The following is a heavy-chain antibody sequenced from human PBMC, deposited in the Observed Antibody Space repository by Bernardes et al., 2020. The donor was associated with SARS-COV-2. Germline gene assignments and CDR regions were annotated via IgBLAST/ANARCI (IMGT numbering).Heavy chain of an antibody. V-gene: IGHV3-11*01. J-gene: IGHJ6*02. CDR3: ARGLSSSWKDYYYYGMDV. CDR2: ISSSGSTI. D-gene: IGHD6-13*01. CDR1: GFTFSDYY. Sequence: GGSLRLSCAASGFTFSDYYMSWIRQAPGKGLEWVSYISSSGSTIYYADSVKGRFTISRDNAKNSLYLQMNSLRAEDTAVYYCARGLSSSWKDYYYYGMDVWGQGTTVTVSS.